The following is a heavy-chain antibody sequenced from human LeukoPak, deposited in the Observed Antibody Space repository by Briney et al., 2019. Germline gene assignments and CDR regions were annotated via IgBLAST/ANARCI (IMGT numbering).Heavy chain of an antibody. Sequence: PGRPLRLSCAASGFTFSSYSMNWVRQAPGKGLEWVSSISSSSSYIYYADSVKGRFTISRDNAKNSLYLQMNSLRAEDTAVYYCASPHPRGIYYYYGMDVWGQGTTVTVSS. D-gene: IGHD6-13*01. CDR3: ASPHPRGIYYYYGMDV. CDR1: GFTFSSYS. V-gene: IGHV3-21*01. CDR2: ISSSSSYI. J-gene: IGHJ6*02.